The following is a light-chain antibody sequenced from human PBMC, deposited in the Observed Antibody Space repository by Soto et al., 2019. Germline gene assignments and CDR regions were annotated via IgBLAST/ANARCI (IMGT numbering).Light chain of an antibody. CDR3: QSYDSSLVVV. Sequence: QSVLTQPPSVPGAPGQRVTISCTGSSSNIGAGYDVHWYQQLPGTAPKLLIYGNSNRPSGVPDRFSGSKSGTSASLAITGLQAEDEADYYCQSYDSSLVVVFGGGTKLTVL. CDR1: SSNIGAGYD. V-gene: IGLV1-40*01. CDR2: GNS. J-gene: IGLJ2*01.